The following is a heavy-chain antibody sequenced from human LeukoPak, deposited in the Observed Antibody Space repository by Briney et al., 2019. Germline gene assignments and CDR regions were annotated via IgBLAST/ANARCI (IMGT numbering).Heavy chain of an antibody. J-gene: IGHJ4*02. CDR1: GFTFSDYF. V-gene: IGHV3-11*01. D-gene: IGHD2-2*01. Sequence: PGGSLRLSCAASGFTFSDYFMTWIRQAPGKGLEWVSYISSSGMTTYYGDSVKGRFTISRDNAKNSLYLQMNSLRAEDTAVYYCARDCSGSNCYGYFDSWGQGTLVTVSS. CDR2: ISSSGMTT. CDR3: ARDCSGSNCYGYFDS.